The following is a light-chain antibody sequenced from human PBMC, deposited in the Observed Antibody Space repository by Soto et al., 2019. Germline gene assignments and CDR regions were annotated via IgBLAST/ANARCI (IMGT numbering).Light chain of an antibody. Sequence: QSVLTQPASVSGSPGQSITISCTGTSSDVVGYNYVSWYQQHPGKDPKLMISEVSNRPSGVSNRFSGSKSGNTASLTISGLQAEDEADYDCSSYTSSSTHVFGTGTKVTVL. V-gene: IGLV2-14*01. J-gene: IGLJ1*01. CDR1: SSDVVGYNY. CDR2: EVS. CDR3: SSYTSSSTHV.